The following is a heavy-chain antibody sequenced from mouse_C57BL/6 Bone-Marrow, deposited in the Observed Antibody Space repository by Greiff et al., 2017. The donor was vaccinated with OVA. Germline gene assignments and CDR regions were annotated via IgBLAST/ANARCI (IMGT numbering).Heavy chain of an antibody. CDR1: GFTFSSYG. J-gene: IGHJ1*03. Sequence: EVQLQQSGGDLVKPGGSLKLSCAASGFTFSSYGMSWVRQTPDKRLEWVATISSGGSYTYYPDSVKGRFTISRDNAKNTLYLQMSSLKSEDTAMYYCARHPYYYGSSYGWYFDVWGTGTTVTVSS. V-gene: IGHV5-6*01. CDR2: ISSGGSYT. D-gene: IGHD1-1*01. CDR3: ARHPYYYGSSYGWYFDV.